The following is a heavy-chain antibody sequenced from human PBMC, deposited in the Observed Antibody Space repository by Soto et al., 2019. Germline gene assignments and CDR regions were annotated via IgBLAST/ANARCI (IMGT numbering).Heavy chain of an antibody. CDR3: ARGVGSGSYYNQYNWFDP. V-gene: IGHV1-18*01. D-gene: IGHD3-10*01. CDR1: GYTFTNYG. J-gene: IGHJ5*02. CDR2: INVYNGNT. Sequence: QVQLVQSGGEVKKPGASVKVSCKASGYTFTNYGISWVRQAPGQGLEWMGWINVYNGNTKYAQKVQGRVTMTTDTSTSTAXXELRSLRXXXXXVXYCARGVGSGSYYNQYNWFDPWGQGTLVTVSS.